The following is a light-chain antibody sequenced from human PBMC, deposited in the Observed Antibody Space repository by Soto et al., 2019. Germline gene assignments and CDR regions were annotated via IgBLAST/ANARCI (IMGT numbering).Light chain of an antibody. CDR2: DAS. CDR1: QSVNIY. J-gene: IGKJ5*01. V-gene: IGKV3-11*01. CDR3: QQRSNWPPIT. Sequence: EIVMTQSPATLSVSPGERATLSCSASQSVNIYLAWYQQKPGQTPRLLIYDASNRATGIPARFSGSGSGSDFTLTISSLEPEDFAVYYCQQRSNWPPITFGQGTRLENK.